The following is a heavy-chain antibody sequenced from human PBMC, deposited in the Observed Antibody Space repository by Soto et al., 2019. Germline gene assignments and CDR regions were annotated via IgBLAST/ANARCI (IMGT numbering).Heavy chain of an antibody. D-gene: IGHD6-13*01. J-gene: IGHJ6*02. Sequence: KPSETLSLTCAVYGGSFSGYYWSWIRQPPGKGLEWIGEINHSGSTNYNPSLKSRVTISVDTSKNQFSLKLSSVTAADTAVYYCARGIGAAAGTPIYYYSGMDVWGQGTTVTVSS. V-gene: IGHV4-34*01. CDR2: INHSGST. CDR1: GGSFSGYY. CDR3: ARGIGAAAGTPIYYYSGMDV.